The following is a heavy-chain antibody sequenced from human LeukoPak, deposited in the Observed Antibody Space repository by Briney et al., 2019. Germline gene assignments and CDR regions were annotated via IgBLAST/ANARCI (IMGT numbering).Heavy chain of an antibody. D-gene: IGHD3-22*01. CDR1: GGSVSSGSYY. V-gene: IGHV4-61*01. CDR2: IYYSGST. J-gene: IGHJ4*02. Sequence: SETLSLTCTVSGGSVSSGSYYWSWIRQPPGKGLEWIGYIYYSGSTNYNPSLKSRVTISVDTSKNQFSLKLSSVTAADTAVYYCARDYYDSSGYCSLDYWGQGTLVTVSS. CDR3: ARDYYDSSGYCSLDY.